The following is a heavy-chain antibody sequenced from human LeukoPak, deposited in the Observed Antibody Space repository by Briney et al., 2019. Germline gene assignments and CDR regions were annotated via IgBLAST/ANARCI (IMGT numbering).Heavy chain of an antibody. J-gene: IGHJ4*02. CDR3: ANSIDFDYGDYYFDY. V-gene: IGHV4-61*02. CDR1: RGSIISTSHY. D-gene: IGHD4-17*01. CDR2: IYTSGST. Sequence: SETLSLTCSVSRGSIISTSHYWSWIRQPAGKGLEWIGRIYTSGSTNYNPSLKSRVTISLDTSKNQFSLKLSSVTATDTAVYYCANSIDFDYGDYYFDYWGQGALVTISS.